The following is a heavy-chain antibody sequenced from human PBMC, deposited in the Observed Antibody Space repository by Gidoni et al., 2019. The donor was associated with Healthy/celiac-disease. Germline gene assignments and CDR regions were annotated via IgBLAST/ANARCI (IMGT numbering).Heavy chain of an antibody. Sequence: QVQLQESGPGLVKPSETLSLTCTVSGGSISSYYWSWIRQPPGKGLEWIGYIYYSGSTNYNPSLKSRVTISVDTSKNQFSLKLSSVTAADTAVYYCARGTVLLQFSWFDPWGQGTLVTVSS. V-gene: IGHV4-59*01. CDR3: ARGTVLLQFSWFDP. J-gene: IGHJ5*02. D-gene: IGHD2-15*01. CDR1: GGSISSYY. CDR2: IYYSGST.